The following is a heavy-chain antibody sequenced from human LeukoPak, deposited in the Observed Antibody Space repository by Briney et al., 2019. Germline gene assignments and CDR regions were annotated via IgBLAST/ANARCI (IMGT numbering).Heavy chain of an antibody. CDR3: ARHPSGSSFDY. CDR2: IHYTGST. Sequence: SETLSLTCSVSGGSIRSSSYYWGWIRQPPGKGLEWIGTIHYTGSTYYTPSLKSRVTVSVDTSNNQFSLKVSSVTAADTAVYYCARHPSGSSFDYCGQGTLVAVSS. V-gene: IGHV4-39*01. D-gene: IGHD1-26*01. CDR1: GGSIRSSSYY. J-gene: IGHJ4*02.